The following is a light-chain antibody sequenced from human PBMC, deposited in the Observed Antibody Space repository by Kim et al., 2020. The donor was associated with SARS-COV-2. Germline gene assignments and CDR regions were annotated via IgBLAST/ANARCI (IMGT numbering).Light chain of an antibody. CDR1: QSISSSY. Sequence: EIVLTQSPGTLSLSPGERATLSSRASQSISSSYLGWYQQKPGQAPRLLIYGASSRATGIPDRFSGSGSGTDFTLTISRLEPEDFAVYYCQHYGSAPYSFGQGTKLEI. CDR2: GAS. V-gene: IGKV3-20*01. J-gene: IGKJ2*03. CDR3: QHYGSAPYS.